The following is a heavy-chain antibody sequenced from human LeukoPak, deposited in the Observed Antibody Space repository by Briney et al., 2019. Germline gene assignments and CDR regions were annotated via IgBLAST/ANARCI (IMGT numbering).Heavy chain of an antibody. CDR2: IYPGDSDT. Sequence: GESLKISCKGSGYSFTSYWIGWVRQMPGKGLEWMGIIYPGDSDTRYSPSFQGQVTISADRSISTAYLQWSSLKASDTAMYYCARPDAAGPNGYYYGMDVWGEGTTVTVSS. CDR3: ARPDAAGPNGYYYGMDV. D-gene: IGHD6-13*01. J-gene: IGHJ6*04. V-gene: IGHV5-51*01. CDR1: GYSFTSYW.